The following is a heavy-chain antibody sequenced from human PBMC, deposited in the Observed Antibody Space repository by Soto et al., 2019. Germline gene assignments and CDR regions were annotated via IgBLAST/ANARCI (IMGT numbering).Heavy chain of an antibody. V-gene: IGHV3-23*01. CDR3: ATSEKWPGFDY. CDR2: ISGSGGST. Sequence: GGSLRLSCSASVFTFSSYAMSWVRQAPGKGLEWVSAISGSGGSTYYADSVKGQFTISRDNSKNTLYLQMNSLRAEDTAVYYCATSEKWPGFDYWGQGTLVTVSS. CDR1: VFTFSSYA. D-gene: IGHD5-12*01. J-gene: IGHJ4*02.